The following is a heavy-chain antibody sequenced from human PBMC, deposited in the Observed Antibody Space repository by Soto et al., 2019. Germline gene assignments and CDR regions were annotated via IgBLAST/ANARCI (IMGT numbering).Heavy chain of an antibody. CDR1: GFTFSSYT. V-gene: IGHV3-21*01. J-gene: IGHJ4*02. Sequence: PRGSLRLSCAASGFTFSSYTMNWVRQAPGKGLEWVSSISSSSIYIYYAGSVKGRFTNSRDNGKNSLYLKMNSLRAEDTAVYYCAREPLGYCTNGVCYTGFDYWGQGTLVTVSS. CDR2: ISSSSIYI. CDR3: AREPLGYCTNGVCYTGFDY. D-gene: IGHD2-8*01.